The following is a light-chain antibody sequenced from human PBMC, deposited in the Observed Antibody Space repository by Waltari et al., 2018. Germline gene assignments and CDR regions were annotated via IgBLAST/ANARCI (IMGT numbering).Light chain of an antibody. CDR2: WAA. Sequence: DIVMTQSPDSLAVSLGERATINCKSSQSVLYSSNNKNYLAWYQQKPGQPPKLLIYWAATRESGVPERFSGSGSGTDFTLTSSSLQAEDVALYYCQQYYSTPFTFGPGTKVDIK. V-gene: IGKV4-1*01. J-gene: IGKJ3*01. CDR3: QQYYSTPFT. CDR1: QSVLYSSNNKNY.